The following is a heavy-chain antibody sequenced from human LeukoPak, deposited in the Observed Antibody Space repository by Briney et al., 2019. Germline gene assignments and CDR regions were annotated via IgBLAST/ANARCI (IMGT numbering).Heavy chain of an antibody. D-gene: IGHD3-22*01. J-gene: IGHJ3*02. Sequence: PSETLSLTCTVSGYSISSGYYWGWIRQPPGKGLEWIGSIYHSGSTYYNPSLKSRVTISVDTSKNQFSLKLSSVTAADTAVYYCARGRYYYDSSGYKNDAFDIWGQGTMVTVSS. CDR3: ARGRYYYDSSGYKNDAFDI. V-gene: IGHV4-38-2*02. CDR1: GYSISSGYY. CDR2: IYHSGST.